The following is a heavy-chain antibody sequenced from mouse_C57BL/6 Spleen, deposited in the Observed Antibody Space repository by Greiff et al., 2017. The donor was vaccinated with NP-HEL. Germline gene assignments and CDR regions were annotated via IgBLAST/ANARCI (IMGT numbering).Heavy chain of an antibody. CDR2: IYPGDGDT. D-gene: IGHD1-1*01. J-gene: IGHJ2*01. V-gene: IGHV1-80*01. CDR1: GYAFSSYW. Sequence: QVQLQQSGAELVKPGASVKISCKASGYAFSSYWMNWVKQRPGKGLEGIGQIYPGDGDTNYNGKFKGKATLTADKSSSTAYMQLSSLTSEDSAVYFCASLATPYYFDYWGQGTTLTVSS. CDR3: ASLATPYYFDY.